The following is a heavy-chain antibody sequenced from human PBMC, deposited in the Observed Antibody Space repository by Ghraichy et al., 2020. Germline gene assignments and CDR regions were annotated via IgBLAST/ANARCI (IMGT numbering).Heavy chain of an antibody. Sequence: GSLRLSCAASGFPFSSYAMSWVRQTPGKGLEWVSSISFSGANTYYAVSVKGRFTISRDNSKNTLYLQMNSLRADDTAVYCCAKAWGYCSAATCPSYNWFDPWGQGTLVTVSS. CDR2: ISFSGANT. J-gene: IGHJ5*02. D-gene: IGHD2-15*01. CDR1: GFPFSSYA. CDR3: AKAWGYCSAATCPSYNWFDP. V-gene: IGHV3-23*01.